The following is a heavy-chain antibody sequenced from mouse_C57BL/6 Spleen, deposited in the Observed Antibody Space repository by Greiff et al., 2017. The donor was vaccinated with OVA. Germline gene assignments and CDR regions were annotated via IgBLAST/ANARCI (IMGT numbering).Heavy chain of an antibody. CDR3: TITTVVKDY. Sequence: EVQLQQSGAELVRPGASVKLSCTASGFNIKDDHMHWVKQRPEQGLEWIGWIDPENGDTEYASKFQGKATITADTSSNTAYLQLSSLTSEDTAVYYCTITTVVKDYWGQGTTLTVSS. CDR1: GFNIKDDH. J-gene: IGHJ2*01. V-gene: IGHV14-4*01. D-gene: IGHD1-1*01. CDR2: IDPENGDT.